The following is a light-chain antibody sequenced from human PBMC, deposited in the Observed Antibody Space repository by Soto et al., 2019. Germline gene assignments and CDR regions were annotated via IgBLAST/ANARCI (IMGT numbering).Light chain of an antibody. J-gene: IGKJ4*01. Sequence: EIVMTQSPDTLSVSPGERATLSCRASQSLTSNLAWYQQKPGQTPRLIIYGASTRATGTPPRFSGSGSGTEFTLTISSLQSEDFALCYCQQYNGWPLTLGGGTKVEIK. CDR2: GAS. CDR3: QQYNGWPLT. CDR1: QSLTSN. V-gene: IGKV3-15*01.